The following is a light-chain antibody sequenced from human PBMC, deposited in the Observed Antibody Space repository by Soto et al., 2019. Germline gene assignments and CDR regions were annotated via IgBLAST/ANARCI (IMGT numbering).Light chain of an antibody. Sequence: QSVLTQPPSASGTPGQRVTISCSGSSSNIGSNTVNWYQHLPGTAPKLLIYGNNQRPSGVPDRFSGSKSGTSASLAISGLQSEGEADYYCSSYSISAALVLFGGGTKLTVL. CDR1: SSNIGSNT. CDR2: GNN. V-gene: IGLV1-44*01. J-gene: IGLJ2*01. CDR3: SSYSISAALVL.